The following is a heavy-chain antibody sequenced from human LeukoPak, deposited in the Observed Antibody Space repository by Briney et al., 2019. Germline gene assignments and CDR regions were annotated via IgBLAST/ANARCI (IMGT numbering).Heavy chain of an antibody. Sequence: GGSLRLSCAASGFTFSTFAMIWVRQPPGKGLEWVSSIFPSGGEIHYADSVKGRFTISRDNAKNSLYLQMNSLRAEDTAVYYCAREDRHGYNYYWYFDLWGRGTLVTVSS. J-gene: IGHJ2*01. CDR1: GFTFSTFA. D-gene: IGHD5-24*01. V-gene: IGHV3-21*01. CDR2: IFPSGGEI. CDR3: AREDRHGYNYYWYFDL.